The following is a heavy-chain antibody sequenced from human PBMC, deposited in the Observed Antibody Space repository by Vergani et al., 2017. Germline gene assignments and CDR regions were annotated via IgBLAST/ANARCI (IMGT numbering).Heavy chain of an antibody. Sequence: VQLQESGPGLLKPSETLSLTCSVSGASISSYFWSWIRQPAGKGLEWLGRVHTDGTAYYNPSLSTRVRLSADLSQSQFSLKMTSLTAADTAVYFCARDQWDDDGPRGWFAPWAQGILVTVSS. CDR2: VHTDGTA. CDR3: ARDQWDDDGPRGWFAP. V-gene: IGHV4-4*07. CDR1: GASISSYF. D-gene: IGHD5-24*01. J-gene: IGHJ5*02.